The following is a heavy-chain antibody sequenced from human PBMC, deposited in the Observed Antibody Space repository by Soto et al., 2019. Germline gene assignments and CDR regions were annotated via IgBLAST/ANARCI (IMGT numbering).Heavy chain of an antibody. J-gene: IGHJ4*02. Sequence: QPGGSLRLSCAASGFTFSSYAMSWVRQAPGKGLEWVSAIRGSGGSTYYADSVKGRFTISRDNSKNTLYLQMNSLRAEETAVYYCSKDRAVRGPSGYSSSWYVSYWGQGTLVTVSS. V-gene: IGHV3-23*01. CDR3: SKDRAVRGPSGYSSSWYVSY. D-gene: IGHD6-13*01. CDR2: IRGSGGST. CDR1: GFTFSSYA.